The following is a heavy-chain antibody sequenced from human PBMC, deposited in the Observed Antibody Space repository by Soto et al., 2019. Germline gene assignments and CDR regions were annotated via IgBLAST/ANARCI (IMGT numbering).Heavy chain of an antibody. CDR3: ARSYSSSWLGPGY. CDR2: IYYSGST. J-gene: IGHJ4*02. CDR1: GGSISSSSYY. Sequence: SETLSLTCTVSGGSISSSSYYRGWIRQPPGKGLEWIGSIYYSGSTYYNPSLKSRVTISVDTSKNQFSLKLSSVTAADTAVYYCARSYSSSWLGPGYWGQGTLVTVS. D-gene: IGHD6-13*01. V-gene: IGHV4-39*01.